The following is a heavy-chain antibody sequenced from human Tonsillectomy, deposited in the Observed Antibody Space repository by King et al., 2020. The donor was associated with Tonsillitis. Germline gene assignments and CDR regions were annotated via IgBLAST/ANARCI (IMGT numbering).Heavy chain of an antibody. J-gene: IGHJ6*03. CDR1: GFTFSSYA. Sequence: VQLVESGGGLVQPGGSLRVSCAASGFTFSSYAMSWVRQAPGKGLEWDSAISGSGGSTYFADSVKGRFTISRDNSKNTLYLQMNSLRAEDTAVYYCAKDAAAVVYYYMDVWGKGTTVTVSS. D-gene: IGHD6-13*01. CDR2: ISGSGGST. CDR3: AKDAAAVVYYYMDV. V-gene: IGHV3-23*04.